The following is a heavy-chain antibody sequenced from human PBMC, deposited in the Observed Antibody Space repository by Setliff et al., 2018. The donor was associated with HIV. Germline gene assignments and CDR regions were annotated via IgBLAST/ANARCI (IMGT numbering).Heavy chain of an antibody. J-gene: IGHJ6*03. CDR2: IVVGSYNT. D-gene: IGHD3-10*01. V-gene: IGHV1-58*02. CDR1: GFTFTNSA. CDR3: AAASNRRARGVNLHYYYYMDV. Sequence: GASVKVSCKASGFTFTNSAMQWVRQARGQRLEWIGWIVVGSYNTNYAQKFQERVTITRDLSTSTAYMELSSLRSEDTAVYYCAAASNRRARGVNLHYYYYMDVWGKGTTVTVSS.